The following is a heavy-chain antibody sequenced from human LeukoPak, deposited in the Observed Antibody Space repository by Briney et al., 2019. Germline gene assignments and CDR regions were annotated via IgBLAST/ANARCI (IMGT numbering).Heavy chain of an antibody. Sequence: ASVKVSCKASGYTFTSYDINWVRQATGQGLGWMGWMNPNSGNTGYAQKFQGRVTITADESTSTAYMELSSLRSEDTAVYYCVVTPGHRWGEYYFDYWGQGTLVTVSS. CDR1: GYTFTSYD. D-gene: IGHD4-23*01. CDR3: VVTPGHRWGEYYFDY. CDR2: MNPNSGNT. V-gene: IGHV1-8*03. J-gene: IGHJ4*02.